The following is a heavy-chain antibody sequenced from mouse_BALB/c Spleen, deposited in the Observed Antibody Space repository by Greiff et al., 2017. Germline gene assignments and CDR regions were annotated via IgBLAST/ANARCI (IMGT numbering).Heavy chain of an antibody. V-gene: IGHV2-6-7*01. Sequence: QVQLKQSGPGLVAPSQSLSITCTVSGFSLTGYGVNWVRQPPGKGLEWLGMIWGDGSTDYNSALKSRLSISKDNSKSQVFLKMNSLQTDDTARYCCARSRDYYAMDYWGQGTSVTVSS. CDR1: GFSLTGYG. J-gene: IGHJ4*01. CDR2: IWGDGST. CDR3: ARSRDYYAMDY.